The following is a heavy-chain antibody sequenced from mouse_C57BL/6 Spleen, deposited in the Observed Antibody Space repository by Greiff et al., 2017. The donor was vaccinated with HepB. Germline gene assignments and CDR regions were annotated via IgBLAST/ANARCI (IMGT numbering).Heavy chain of an antibody. D-gene: IGHD2-5*01. CDR1: GYAFTNYL. CDR2: INPGSGGT. Sequence: QVQLKQSGAELVRPGTSVKVSCKASGYAFTNYLIEWVKQRPGQGLEWIGVINPGSGGTNYNEKFKGKATLTADKSSSTAYMQLSSLTSEDSAVYFCARWFRIRDSNHEGFDYWGQGTTLTVSS. V-gene: IGHV1-54*01. CDR3: ARWFRIRDSNHEGFDY. J-gene: IGHJ2*01.